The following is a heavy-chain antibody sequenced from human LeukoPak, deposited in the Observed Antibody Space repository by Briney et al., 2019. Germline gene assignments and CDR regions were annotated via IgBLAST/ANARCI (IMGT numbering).Heavy chain of an antibody. D-gene: IGHD2-2*01. CDR2: IIPIFGIA. CDR3: ARGRYCSSTSCLFDY. CDR1: GGTFSSYA. J-gene: IGHJ4*02. V-gene: IGHV1-69*04. Sequence: GASVKVSCKASGGTFSSYAISWVRQAPGQGLEWMGRIIPIFGIANYAQKFQGRVTITADKSTSTAYMELSSLRSEDTAVYYCARGRYCSSTSCLFDYWGQGTLVTVSS.